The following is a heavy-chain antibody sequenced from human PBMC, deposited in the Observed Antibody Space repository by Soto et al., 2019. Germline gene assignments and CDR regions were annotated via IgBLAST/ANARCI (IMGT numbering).Heavy chain of an antibody. J-gene: IGHJ6*02. CDR2: INHSGST. CDR3: ARDISGYYYGMDV. Sequence: QVQLQQWGAGLLKPSETLSLTCAVYGGSFSGYFWSWIRQPPGKGLEWIGEINHSGSTKYNPSLKSRATISLDTSKNQFSLKLYSVTAADTAVYYCARDISGYYYGMDVWGQGTTVTVS. V-gene: IGHV4-34*01. D-gene: IGHD3-3*02. CDR1: GGSFSGYF.